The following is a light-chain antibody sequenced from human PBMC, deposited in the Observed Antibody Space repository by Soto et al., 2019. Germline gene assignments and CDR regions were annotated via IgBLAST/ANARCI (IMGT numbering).Light chain of an antibody. Sequence: DIVMTQSPDSLAVSLGERATINCKSSQSVLSSSNNKNCLAGYQQKPGQPPRLLIYWASTRESGVPDRFSGSGSGTDFTRTISSLQAEDVAVYYCQHFYSIPWTCGQGTKVEIK. V-gene: IGKV4-1*01. CDR2: WAS. CDR3: QHFYSIPWT. CDR1: QSVLSSSNNKNC. J-gene: IGKJ1*01.